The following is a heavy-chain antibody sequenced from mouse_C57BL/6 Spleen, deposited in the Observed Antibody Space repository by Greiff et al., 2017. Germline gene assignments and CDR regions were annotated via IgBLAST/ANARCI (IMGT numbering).Heavy chain of an antibody. Sequence: VKLVESGPGLVAPSQSLSITCTVSGFSLTSYAISWVRQPPGKGLEWLGVIWNGGGTNYNSALKSRLSISKDNSKSQVFLKMNSLQTDDTARYYCARAGTRYFDVWGTGTTVTVSS. CDR1: GFSLTSYA. CDR2: IWNGGGT. J-gene: IGHJ1*03. CDR3: ARAGTRYFDV. D-gene: IGHD4-1*01. V-gene: IGHV2-9-1*01.